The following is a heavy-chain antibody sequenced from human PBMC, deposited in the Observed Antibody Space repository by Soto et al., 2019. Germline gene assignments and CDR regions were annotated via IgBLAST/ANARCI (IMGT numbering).Heavy chain of an antibody. J-gene: IGHJ4*02. V-gene: IGHV4-31*03. CDR3: AREYTYGSNFFDC. CDR2: ISHSGST. CDR1: GGAISSAAYY. D-gene: IGHD2-2*02. Sequence: QVQLQESGPGLVKPSQTLSLTCTVSGGAISSAAYYWSWIRQHPGKGLEGIGYISHSGSTYYNPSLKSRVIISVDTSKNQFSLSLTSVTAADPAVYYCAREYTYGSNFFDCWGQGALVTVSS.